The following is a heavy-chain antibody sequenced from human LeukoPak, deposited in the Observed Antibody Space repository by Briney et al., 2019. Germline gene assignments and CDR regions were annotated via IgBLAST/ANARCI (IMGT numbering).Heavy chain of an antibody. CDR2: INHSGST. CDR3: ARGAGTIPRRRFAP. CDR1: GGSFSGYY. V-gene: IGHV4-34*01. D-gene: IGHD6-13*01. Sequence: PSETLSLTCAVYGGSFSGYYWSWIRQPPGKGLEWIGEINHSGSTNYNPSLKSRVTISVDTSKNQFSLKLSSVTAADTAVYSCARGAGTIPRRRFAPWGQGTLVTVSS. J-gene: IGHJ5*02.